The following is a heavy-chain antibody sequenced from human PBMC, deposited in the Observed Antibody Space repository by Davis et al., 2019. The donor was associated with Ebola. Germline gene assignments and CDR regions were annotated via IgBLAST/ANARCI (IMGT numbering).Heavy chain of an antibody. CDR2: IIPIFGTA. V-gene: IGHV1-69*06. Sequence: SVKVSCKASGGTFSSYAISWVRQAPGQGLEWMGGIIPIFGTANYAQKFQGRVTITADKSTSTAYMELSSLRSEDTAVYYCARGRGSGWYLDWFDPWGQGTLVTVSS. J-gene: IGHJ5*02. D-gene: IGHD6-19*01. CDR1: GGTFSSYA. CDR3: ARGRGSGWYLDWFDP.